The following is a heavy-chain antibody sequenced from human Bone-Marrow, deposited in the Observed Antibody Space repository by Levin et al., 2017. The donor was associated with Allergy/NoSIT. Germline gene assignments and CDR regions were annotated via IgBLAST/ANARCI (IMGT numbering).Heavy chain of an antibody. CDR2: IFPADSQT. J-gene: IGHJ6*02. CDR1: GYTFTTHW. CDR3: ARQGCGGDCSPLYYYGMEV. V-gene: IGHV5-51*01. Sequence: KVSCEVSGYTFTTHWIGWVRQMPGKGLEWMGLIFPADSQTRYNPSFQGQVTISADRSISTAFLQWRSLKASDTAIYYCARQGCGGDCSPLYYYGMEVWGQGTTVTVSS. D-gene: IGHD2-21*02.